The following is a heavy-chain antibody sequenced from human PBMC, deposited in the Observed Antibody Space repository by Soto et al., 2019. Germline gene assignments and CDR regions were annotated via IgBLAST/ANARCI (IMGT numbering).Heavy chain of an antibody. CDR2: ISYDGSNK. J-gene: IGHJ6*02. CDR3: ARDLKYSGSSSRYGMDV. V-gene: IGHV3-30*03. Sequence: PGGSLRLSCAASGFTFSSYGMHWVRQAPGKGLEWVALISYDGSNKYYADSVKGRFTISRDNAKNSLYLQMNSLRAGDTAVYYCARDLKYSGSSSRYGMDVWGQGTTVTVSS. D-gene: IGHD6-6*01. CDR1: GFTFSSYG.